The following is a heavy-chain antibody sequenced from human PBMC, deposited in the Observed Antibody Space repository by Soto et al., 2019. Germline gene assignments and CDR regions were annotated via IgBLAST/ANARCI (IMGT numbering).Heavy chain of an antibody. D-gene: IGHD3-3*01. J-gene: IGHJ6*02. CDR1: GGSISSSSYY. Sequence: QLQLQESGPGLVKPSETLSLTCTVSGGSISSSSYYWGWIRQPPGKGLEWIGSIYYSGSTYYNPSLNSRVTISVDTSKNQFSLKLSSVTAADTAVYYCARTYYDFWSGYYYYYGMDVWGQGTTVTVSS. CDR3: ARTYYDFWSGYYYYYGMDV. CDR2: IYYSGST. V-gene: IGHV4-39*01.